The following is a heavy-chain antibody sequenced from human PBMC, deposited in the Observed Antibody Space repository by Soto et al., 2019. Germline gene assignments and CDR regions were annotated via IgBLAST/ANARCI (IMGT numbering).Heavy chain of an antibody. V-gene: IGHV3-21*01. CDR1: GFTFSSYS. Sequence: EVQLVESGGGLVKPGGSLRLSCAASGFTFSSYSMNWVRQAPGKGLEWVSSISSSSSYIYYADSVKGRFTISRDNAKNSLYLQMNRLRAEDPAVYYWARAADSTLNYRDVWGKGTTVPVSS. J-gene: IGHJ6*03. D-gene: IGHD6-13*01. CDR2: ISSSSSYI. CDR3: ARAADSTLNYRDV.